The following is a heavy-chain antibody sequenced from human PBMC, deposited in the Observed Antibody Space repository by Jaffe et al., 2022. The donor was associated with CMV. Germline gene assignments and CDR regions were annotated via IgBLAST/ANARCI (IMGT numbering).Heavy chain of an antibody. CDR2: IDWDDDK. CDR1: GFSLSTSGMC. D-gene: IGHD2-21*02. J-gene: IGHJ6*02. CDR3: ARLQVVTAIRGRYYYYGMDV. V-gene: IGHV2-70*01. Sequence: QVTLRESGPALVKPTQTLTLTCTFSGFSLSTSGMCVSWIRQPPGKALEWLALIDWDDDKYYSTSLKTRLTISKDTSKNQVVLTMTNMDPVDTATYYCARLQVVTAIRGRYYYYGMDVWGQGTTVTVSS.